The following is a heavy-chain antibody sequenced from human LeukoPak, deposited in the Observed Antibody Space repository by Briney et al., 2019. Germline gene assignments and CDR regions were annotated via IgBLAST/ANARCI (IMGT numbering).Heavy chain of an antibody. CDR3: SSESEDAFNI. Sequence: PGGSLRLSCAASGFIFSASTMHWVRQASGKGLEWIGRIRSRANSYATAYAASVTGRFTISRDDSKNTAYLQLSGLKTEDTAVYYCSSESEDAFNIWGQGTMVIVS. CDR1: GFIFSAST. CDR2: IRSRANSYAT. V-gene: IGHV3-73*01. J-gene: IGHJ3*02.